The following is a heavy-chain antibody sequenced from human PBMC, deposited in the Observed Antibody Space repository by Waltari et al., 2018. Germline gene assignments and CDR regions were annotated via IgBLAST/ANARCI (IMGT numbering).Heavy chain of an antibody. CDR1: GFTFSRYA. D-gene: IGHD5-12*01. J-gene: IGHJ4*02. V-gene: IGHV3-30-3*02. CDR3: AKNIVATLEGGLYY. CDR2: ISYDGSNK. Sequence: QVQLVESGGGVVQPGRSLRLSCAASGFTFSRYAMHWVRQAPGKGLEWVAVISYDGSNKYYADSVKGRFTISRDNSKNTLYLQMSSLRAEDTAMYYCAKNIVATLEGGLYYWGQGTLVTVSS.